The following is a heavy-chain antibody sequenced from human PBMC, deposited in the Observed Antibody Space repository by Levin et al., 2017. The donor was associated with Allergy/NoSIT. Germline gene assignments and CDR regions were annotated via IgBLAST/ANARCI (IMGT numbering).Heavy chain of an antibody. CDR2: IYNSGST. V-gene: IGHV4-39*01. Sequence: VSGGSISSSISYWGWIRQAPGKGLEWIGSIYNSGSTYYNPSLKSRVTTSVDTSKNQFSLKLSSVTAADTAVYYCARQCYDILTGYYNFDYWGQGTLVTVSS. CDR3: ARQCYDILTGYYNFDY. J-gene: IGHJ4*02. CDR1: GGSISSSISY. D-gene: IGHD3-9*01.